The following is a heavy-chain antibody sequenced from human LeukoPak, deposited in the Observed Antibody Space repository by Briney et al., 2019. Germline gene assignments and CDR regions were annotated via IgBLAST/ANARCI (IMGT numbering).Heavy chain of an antibody. CDR3: ARAVYYSNYLGY. CDR2: ISYDGSNK. Sequence: PGGSLRLSCAASGFTFNDYAMHWVRQAPGKGLEWVADISYDGSNKYYADSVKGRFTISRGNSKNTLYLQMNSLRAEDTAMYYCARAVYYSNYLGYWGQGTLVTVSS. J-gene: IGHJ4*01. D-gene: IGHD3-10*01. CDR1: GFTFNDYA. V-gene: IGHV3-30*03.